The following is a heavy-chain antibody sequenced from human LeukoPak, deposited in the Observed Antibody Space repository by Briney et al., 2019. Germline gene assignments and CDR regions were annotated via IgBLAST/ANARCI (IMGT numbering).Heavy chain of an antibody. D-gene: IGHD5-24*01. Sequence: SETLSLTCTVSGDSFTSVTDYWAWIRQPPGKGLEWIASGDYSGGTYYNPSLESRVAISADMSKNQISLKLSSVTAADTAVYYCGVEMATREDYWGQGTLVTVSS. J-gene: IGHJ4*02. CDR1: GDSFTSVTDY. V-gene: IGHV4-39*07. CDR2: GDYSGGT. CDR3: GVEMATREDY.